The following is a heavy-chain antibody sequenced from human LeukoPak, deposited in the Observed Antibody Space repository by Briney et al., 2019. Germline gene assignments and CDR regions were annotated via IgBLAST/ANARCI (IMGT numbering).Heavy chain of an antibody. Sequence: GGSLRLSCAASGFTFSSYSMNWVRQAPGKGLEWVSSISSSSSYIYYADSVKGRFTISRDNAKNSLYLQMNSLRAEDTAVYYCARVSKSGGSRNYYYMDVWGKGTTVTVSS. CDR1: GFTFSSYS. V-gene: IGHV3-21*01. CDR3: ARVSKSGGSRNYYYMDV. CDR2: ISSSSSYI. J-gene: IGHJ6*03. D-gene: IGHD2-15*01.